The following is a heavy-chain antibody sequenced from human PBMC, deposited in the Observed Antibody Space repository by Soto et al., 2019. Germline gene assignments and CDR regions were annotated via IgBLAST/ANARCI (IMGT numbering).Heavy chain of an antibody. D-gene: IGHD6-13*01. Sequence: GGSLRLSCAASGFTFSSYDMHWVRQATGKGLEWVSAIGTAGDTYYPGSVKGRFTISRENAKNSLYLQMNSLRAEDTAVYYCARARPSRQQPFPADRDYYYYYGMDVWGQGTTVTVSS. CDR3: ARARPSRQQPFPADRDYYYYYGMDV. CDR1: GFTFSSYD. CDR2: IGTAGDT. V-gene: IGHV3-13*01. J-gene: IGHJ6*02.